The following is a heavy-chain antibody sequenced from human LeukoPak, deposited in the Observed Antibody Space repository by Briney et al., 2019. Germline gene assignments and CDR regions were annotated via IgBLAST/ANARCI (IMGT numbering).Heavy chain of an antibody. CDR1: GGSISSSRYY. CDR2: IYDGGNT. CDR3: ARGLYDIVVVVAARFSYYYYMDV. J-gene: IGHJ6*03. D-gene: IGHD2-15*01. Sequence: SETLSLTCTVSGGSISSSRYYWGWIRQPPGKGLEWIGSIYDGGNTYYNPSLKSRVTISVDTSKKQFSLKLSSVTAADTAVYYCARGLYDIVVVVAARFSYYYYMDVWGKGTTVTVSS. V-gene: IGHV4-39*07.